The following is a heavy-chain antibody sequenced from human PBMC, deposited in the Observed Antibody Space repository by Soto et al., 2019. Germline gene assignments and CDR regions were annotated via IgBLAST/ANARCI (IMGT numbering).Heavy chain of an antibody. CDR3: ARDLRGYSRYDYLDY. V-gene: IGHV4-31*03. CDR1: GGSISSGGYY. D-gene: IGHD5-12*01. Sequence: ASETLSLTCTVSGGSISSGGYYWSWIRQHPGKGLEWVGYSYYTRSSYYNPSLKSRVTISVDASKNQLSLRLASVTAADTAVYYCARDLRGYSRYDYLDYWGQGTLVTVSS. J-gene: IGHJ4*02. CDR2: SYYTRSS.